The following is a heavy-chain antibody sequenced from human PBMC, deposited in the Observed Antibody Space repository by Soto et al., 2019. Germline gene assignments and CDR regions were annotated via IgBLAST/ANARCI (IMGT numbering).Heavy chain of an antibody. D-gene: IGHD2-21*01. CDR2: MYNTGST. J-gene: IGHJ5*02. V-gene: IGHV4-59*01. CDR3: ARRAVVAVTGSLDNWLDP. CDR1: GGSISGYY. Sequence: PSETLSLTCTVSGGSISGYYWSWIRQPPGKGLEWIGYMYNTGSTVYNPSLKSRVTISVDTSKNQFSLKVNSVTAADTAVYYCARRAVVAVTGSLDNWLDPWGQGILVTVSS.